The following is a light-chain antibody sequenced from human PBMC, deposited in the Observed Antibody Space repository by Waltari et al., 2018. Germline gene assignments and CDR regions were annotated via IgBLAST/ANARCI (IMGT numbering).Light chain of an antibody. Sequence: SVLTQSPSASGAPGQRVTISCSGSSSNIGSNPVNWYQQVPGTAPKLLIYTNNQRPSGVPDRCSGSKSGTSASLAITGLQSEDEAVYFCAAWDGNLNADVVFGEGTKLTVL. CDR1: SSNIGSNP. J-gene: IGLJ2*01. CDR3: AAWDGNLNADVV. CDR2: TNN. V-gene: IGLV1-44*01.